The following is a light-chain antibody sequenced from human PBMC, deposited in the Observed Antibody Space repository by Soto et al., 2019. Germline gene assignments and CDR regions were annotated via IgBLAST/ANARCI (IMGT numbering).Light chain of an antibody. Sequence: EIVLTQSLGTLSLSPGERATLSCRASQSVSSSYLAWYQQKPGQAPRLLIYRTSNRATGVPDRFSGSGSGTDFTLTISRLEPEDFAVYWCQQYDSSPMTFGQGTKVDIK. V-gene: IGKV3-20*01. CDR3: QQYDSSPMT. CDR2: RTS. CDR1: QSVSSSY. J-gene: IGKJ1*01.